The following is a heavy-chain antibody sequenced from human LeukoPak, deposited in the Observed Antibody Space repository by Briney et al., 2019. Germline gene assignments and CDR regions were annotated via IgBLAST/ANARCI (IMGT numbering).Heavy chain of an antibody. V-gene: IGHV4-61*02. D-gene: IGHD3-10*01. CDR2: IYTSGST. CDR1: GGSISSGSYY. CDR3: ARDYYGSGSYYYHLFDP. Sequence: SETLSLTCTVSGGSISSGSYYWSWIRQPAGKGLEWIGRIYTSGSTNYNPSLKSRVTISVDTSKNQFSLKLCSVTAADTAVYYCARDYYGSGSYYYHLFDPWGQGTLVTVSS. J-gene: IGHJ5*02.